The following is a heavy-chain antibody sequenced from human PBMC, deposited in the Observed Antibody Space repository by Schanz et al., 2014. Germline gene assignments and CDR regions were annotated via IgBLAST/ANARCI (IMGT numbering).Heavy chain of an antibody. D-gene: IGHD1-1*01. J-gene: IGHJ4*02. CDR2: ISSSGTTI. CDR1: GFAFSSYS. V-gene: IGHV3-48*01. CDR3: ARGTDWNLHY. Sequence: EVQLVESGGGLVQPGGSLRLSCTASGFAFSSYSMNWVRQAPGKGLEWVSYISSSGTTIYYADSVKGRFTISRDNAKNSLFLQMNSLRAGDTAVYYCARGTDWNLHYWGQGALVTVSS.